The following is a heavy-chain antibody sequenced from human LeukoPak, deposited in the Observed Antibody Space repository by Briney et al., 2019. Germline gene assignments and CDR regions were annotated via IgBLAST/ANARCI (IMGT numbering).Heavy chain of an antibody. D-gene: IGHD6-19*01. Sequence: SETLSLTCAVYGGSFSGYYWSWIRQPPGKGLEWIESIYHSGSTYYNPSLKSRVTISVDTSKNQFSLKLSSVTAADTAVYYCARDPGAGTEGFDYWGQGTLVTVSS. CDR1: GGSFSGYY. CDR3: ARDPGAGTEGFDY. V-gene: IGHV4-34*01. J-gene: IGHJ4*02. CDR2: IYHSGST.